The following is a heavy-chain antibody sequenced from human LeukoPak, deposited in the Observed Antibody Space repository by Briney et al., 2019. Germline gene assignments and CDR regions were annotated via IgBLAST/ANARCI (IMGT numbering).Heavy chain of an antibody. CDR1: GFTFSSYG. Sequence: GGSLRLSCAASGFTFSSYGMHWVRQAPGKGLEWVAVISYDGSNKYYADSVKGRFTISRDNSKNTLYLQMNSLRAEDTAVYYCAKGVGGEVVAAAFDYWGQGTLVTVSS. D-gene: IGHD2-15*01. J-gene: IGHJ4*02. V-gene: IGHV3-30*18. CDR2: ISYDGSNK. CDR3: AKGVGGEVVAAAFDY.